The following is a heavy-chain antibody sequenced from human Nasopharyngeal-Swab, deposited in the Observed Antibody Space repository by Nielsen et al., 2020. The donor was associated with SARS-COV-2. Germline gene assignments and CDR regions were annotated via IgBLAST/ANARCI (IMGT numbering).Heavy chain of an antibody. CDR1: GGSISSGGYY. Sequence: SETLSLTCTVSGGSISSGGYYWSWIRQHPGKGLEWIGYIYYSGSTYYNPSLKSRVTISVDTSKNQFSLKLSSVTAADTAVYCCARESVTTNYMDVWGKGTTVTVSS. CDR3: ARESVTTNYMDV. CDR2: IYYSGST. V-gene: IGHV4-31*03. D-gene: IGHD4-11*01. J-gene: IGHJ6*03.